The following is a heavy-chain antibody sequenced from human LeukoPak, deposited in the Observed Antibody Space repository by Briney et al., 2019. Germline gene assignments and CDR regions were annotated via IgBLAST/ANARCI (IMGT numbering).Heavy chain of an antibody. CDR2: IYYSGST. J-gene: IGHJ6*03. CDR3: ARGTYCYYYYMDV. V-gene: IGHV4-59*01. Sequence: SETLSLTCTVSGGSISSYYWSWIRQPPGKGLEWIGYIYYSGSTNYNPSHKSRVTISVDTSKNQFSLKLSSVTAADTAVYYCARGTYCYYYYMDVWGKGTTVTISS. CDR1: GGSISSYY. D-gene: IGHD2-2*01.